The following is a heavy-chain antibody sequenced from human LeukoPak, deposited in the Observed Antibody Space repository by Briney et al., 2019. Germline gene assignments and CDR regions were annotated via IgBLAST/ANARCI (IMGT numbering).Heavy chain of an antibody. J-gene: IGHJ5*02. CDR2: INHSGST. CDR1: GGSFSGYY. Sequence: SETLSLTCAVYGGSFSGYYWSWIRQPPGKGLEWIGEINHSGSTNYNPSLKSRVTISVDTSKNQFSLKLSSVTAADTAVYYCARHPPSPRTNWFDPWGQGTLVTVSS. V-gene: IGHV4-34*01. CDR3: ARHPPSPRTNWFDP.